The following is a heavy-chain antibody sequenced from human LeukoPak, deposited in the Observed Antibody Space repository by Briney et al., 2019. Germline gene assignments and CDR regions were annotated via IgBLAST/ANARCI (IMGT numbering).Heavy chain of an antibody. D-gene: IGHD3-10*01. CDR1: GGSISSSGYY. CDR2: VYYTGST. CDR3: ARHRGRYYDSGSYYYFDY. J-gene: IGHJ4*02. V-gene: IGHV4-39*02. Sequence: PSETLSLTCTVSGGSISSSGYYWGWIRQPPGKGLEWVGSVYYTGSTFYNPSLKSRVTTSVDTSKNHFSLNLSSVTAADTAVYYCARHRGRYYDSGSYYYFDYWGQGTLVTVS.